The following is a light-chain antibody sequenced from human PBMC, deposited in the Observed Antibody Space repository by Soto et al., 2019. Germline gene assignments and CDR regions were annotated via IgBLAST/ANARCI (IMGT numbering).Light chain of an antibody. V-gene: IGKV3-20*01. CDR2: GAS. J-gene: IGKJ2*01. Sequence: EIVLTQSPGTLSLSPGERATLFCRASQSVSSSYLAWYQQKPGQAPRLLIYGASNRATGIPDRFSGSGSGTDFTLTISRLEPEDFAVYYCQQYGNSPPYTFGQGTKLEIK. CDR3: QQYGNSPPYT. CDR1: QSVSSSY.